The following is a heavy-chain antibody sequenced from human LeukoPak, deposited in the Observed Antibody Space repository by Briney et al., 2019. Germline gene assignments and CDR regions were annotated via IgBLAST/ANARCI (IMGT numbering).Heavy chain of an antibody. CDR3: ARSSRELGGYAPWELMPPFDY. CDR2: INWNGDST. D-gene: IGHD1-7*01. Sequence: GGSLRLSCAASGFTFDDYGMNWVRQVPGKGLEWVSSINWNGDSTGYADSVKGRFTISRDNAKNSLYLQMNNLRAEDTAVYYCARSSRELGGYAPWELMPPFDYWGQGTLVTVSS. CDR1: GFTFDDYG. V-gene: IGHV3-20*04. J-gene: IGHJ4*02.